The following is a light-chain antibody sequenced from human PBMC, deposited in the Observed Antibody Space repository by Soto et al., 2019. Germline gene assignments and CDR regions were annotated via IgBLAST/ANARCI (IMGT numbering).Light chain of an antibody. Sequence: DIQMTQSPSSLSASVGDRVTITCRASQSISGYLNWYQQKPGKAPNLLIYAASTLQSGVPSRFSGGGSGTDFTLTIGSLQPEDFATYYCQQSYSTPLTFGGGTKVDIK. J-gene: IGKJ4*01. CDR2: AAS. V-gene: IGKV1-39*01. CDR1: QSISGY. CDR3: QQSYSTPLT.